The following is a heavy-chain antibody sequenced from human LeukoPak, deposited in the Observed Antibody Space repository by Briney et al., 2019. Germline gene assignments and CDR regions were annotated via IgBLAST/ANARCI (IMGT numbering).Heavy chain of an antibody. Sequence: ASVKASCKASGYTFTDYFIHWVRQAPGQGLEWMGWINPNSGGTNYAQKYQGRVTMTRDTSISTAYMELSRLRSDDTAVYYCAGDTGVTYDYWGQGTLVTVSS. CDR3: AGDTGVTYDY. CDR1: GYTFTDYF. J-gene: IGHJ4*02. V-gene: IGHV1-2*02. D-gene: IGHD2-8*02. CDR2: INPNSGGT.